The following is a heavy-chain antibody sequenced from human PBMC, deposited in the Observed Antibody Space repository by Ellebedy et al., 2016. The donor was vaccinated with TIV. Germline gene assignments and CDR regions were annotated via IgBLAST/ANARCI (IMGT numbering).Heavy chain of an antibody. J-gene: IGHJ3*02. D-gene: IGHD3-22*01. CDR3: ARGPSGSNGYPGSFDI. V-gene: IGHV1-2*02. CDR1: GYTFTGYY. Sequence: AASVKVSCMASGYTFTGYYMHWVRQAPGQGLEWMGWINPNSGGTNYAQKFQGRVTMTRDTSISTAYMELRRLRSDDTAVYYCARGPSGSNGYPGSFDIWGQGTMVTVSS. CDR2: INPNSGGT.